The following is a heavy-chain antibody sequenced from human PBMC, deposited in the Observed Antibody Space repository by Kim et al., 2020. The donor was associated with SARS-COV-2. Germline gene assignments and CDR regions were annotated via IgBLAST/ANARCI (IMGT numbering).Heavy chain of an antibody. V-gene: IGHV1-69*13. CDR1: GGTFSSYA. Sequence: SVKVSCKASGGTFSSYAISWVRQAPGQGLEWMGGIIPIFGTANYAQKFQGRVTITADESTSTAYMELSSLRSEDTAVYYCARYERGYSYGDYWGQGTLVTVSS. CDR3: ARYERGYSYGDY. D-gene: IGHD5-18*01. CDR2: IIPIFGTA. J-gene: IGHJ4*02.